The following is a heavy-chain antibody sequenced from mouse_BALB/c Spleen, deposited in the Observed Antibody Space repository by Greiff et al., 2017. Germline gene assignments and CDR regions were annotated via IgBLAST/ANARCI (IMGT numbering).Heavy chain of an antibody. V-gene: IGHV1-77*01. J-gene: IGHJ2*01. CDR2: IYPGSGNT. CDR3: ARRGYYGNYNY. D-gene: IGHD2-1*01. Sequence: QVQLQQSGAELARPGASVKLSCKASGYTFTDYYINWVKQRTGQGLEWIGEIYPGSGNTYYNEKFKGKATLTADKSSSTAYMQLSSLTSEDSAVYFCARRGYYGNYNYWGKGTTHTVSS. CDR1: GYTFTDYY.